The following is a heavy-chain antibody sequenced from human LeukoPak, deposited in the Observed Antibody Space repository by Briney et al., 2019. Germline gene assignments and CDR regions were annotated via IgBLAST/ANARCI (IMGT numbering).Heavy chain of an antibody. V-gene: IGHV4-59*01. Sequence: SETLSLTCTVSGASISSYHWSWIWQPPGKGLEWIGYIYNSGRTNYNPSLKSRVTISVDTSKNQFSLRLNSVTAADTAVYYCARGHSNCSPTSCYFPSDYWGQGTLVTVSS. CDR1: GASISSYH. D-gene: IGHD2-2*01. J-gene: IGHJ4*02. CDR2: IYNSGRT. CDR3: ARGHSNCSPTSCYFPSDY.